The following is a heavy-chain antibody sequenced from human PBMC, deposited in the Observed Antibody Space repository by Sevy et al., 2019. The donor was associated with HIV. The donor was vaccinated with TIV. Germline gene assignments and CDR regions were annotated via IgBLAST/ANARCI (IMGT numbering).Heavy chain of an antibody. CDR1: GFTFSTYW. CDR2: IDSDGSST. CDR3: ARGTVPATGRAFDI. Sequence: GGSLRLSCAASGFTFSTYWMHWVRQAPGKGLVWVSRIDSDGSSTYYADSVKGRFTCSRDNAKNTLYLQMNSLRAEDTAVYFSARGTVPATGRAFDIWGQGTMVTVSS. V-gene: IGHV3-74*01. D-gene: IGHD2-8*02. J-gene: IGHJ3*02.